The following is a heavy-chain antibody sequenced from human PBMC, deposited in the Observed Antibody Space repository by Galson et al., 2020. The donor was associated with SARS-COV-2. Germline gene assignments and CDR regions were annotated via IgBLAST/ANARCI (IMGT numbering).Heavy chain of an antibody. CDR3: ARVWLYGDYGDWYFDL. J-gene: IGHJ2*01. D-gene: IGHD4-17*01. V-gene: IGHV3-48*04. CDR1: GFTFSSYS. Sequence: GESLKISCAASGFTFSSYSMNWVRQAPGKGLEWVSYISSSSSTIYYADSVKGRFTISRDNAKNSLYLQMNSLRAEDTAVYYCARVWLYGDYGDWYFDLWGRGTLVTVSS. CDR2: ISSSSSTI.